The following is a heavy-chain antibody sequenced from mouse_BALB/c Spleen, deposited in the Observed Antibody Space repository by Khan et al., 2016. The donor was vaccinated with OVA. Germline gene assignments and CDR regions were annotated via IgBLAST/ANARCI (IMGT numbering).Heavy chain of an antibody. CDR2: ISTGGGNT. CDR1: GFTFSDYY. D-gene: IGHD1-3*01. J-gene: IGHJ4*01. V-gene: IGHV5-12*02. Sequence: EVELVESGGGLVQPGGSLKLSCATSGFTFSDYYLYWFRQTPEKRLEWVAYISTGGGNTYYPDTVKGRFTISRDNAKNTLSLQMSRLRSEDTALYYCARHGDCKADASDYWAQGISVTVSS. CDR3: ARHGDCKADASDY.